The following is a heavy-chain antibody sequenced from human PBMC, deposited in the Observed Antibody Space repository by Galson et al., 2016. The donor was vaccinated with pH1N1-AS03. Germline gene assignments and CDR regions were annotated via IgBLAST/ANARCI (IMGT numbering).Heavy chain of an antibody. CDR1: GYNFMSYW. CDR2: MYPEDSDV. J-gene: IGHJ3*01. D-gene: IGHD7-27*01. Sequence: SGAEVNKPGESLKISCKVSGYNFMSYWIGWVRQMPGKGLEWLGIMYPEDSDVRYSPSLRGQVTISADKSISTAYLQWTSLEASDTAIYFCARPSPLGIPGRKGLYAFDLWGQGTKVTVSS. CDR3: ARPSPLGIPGRKGLYAFDL. V-gene: IGHV5-51*03.